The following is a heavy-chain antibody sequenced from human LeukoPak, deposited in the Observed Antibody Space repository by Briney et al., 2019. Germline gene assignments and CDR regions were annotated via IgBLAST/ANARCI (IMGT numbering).Heavy chain of an antibody. CDR3: GREWAVDF. J-gene: IGHJ4*02. V-gene: IGHV3-7*01. CDR1: GFKLSKHW. CDR2: IRQDGSEK. Sequence: PGGSLRLSCAASGFKLSKHWMTWVRQAPGKGLECVAIIRQDGSEKYYVNSVKGRFTISRDNAKNSLYLQMSSLRVEDTAVYYCGREWAVDFWGQGTLVTVSS.